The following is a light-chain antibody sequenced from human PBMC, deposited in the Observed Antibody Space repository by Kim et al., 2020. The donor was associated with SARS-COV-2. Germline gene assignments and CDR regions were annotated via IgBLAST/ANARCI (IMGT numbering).Light chain of an antibody. CDR3: QTWDSGTAVV. V-gene: IGLV3-1*01. CDR2: QDI. J-gene: IGLJ3*02. Sequence: VSQRQTAIIPCSGDGLGDRYTFWFQQKPGHSPVQVIYQDIKRTSGIPERFSGSNSGNTATLTISGTQAMDEADYYCQTWDSGTAVVFGGGTQLTVL. CDR1: GLGDRY.